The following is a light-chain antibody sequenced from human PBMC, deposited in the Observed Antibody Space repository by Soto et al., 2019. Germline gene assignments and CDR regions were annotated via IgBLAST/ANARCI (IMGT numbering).Light chain of an antibody. Sequence: QSVLTQPASVSGSPGQSITISCTGTSNDVGGYNYVSWYQQHPGKAPKLMIYEVSNRPSGVSNRFSGSKSGNTASLTISGLQAEDEADYYCSSYTSSSPWVFGGGTQLTVL. CDR1: SNDVGGYNY. J-gene: IGLJ3*02. CDR2: EVS. V-gene: IGLV2-14*01. CDR3: SSYTSSSPWV.